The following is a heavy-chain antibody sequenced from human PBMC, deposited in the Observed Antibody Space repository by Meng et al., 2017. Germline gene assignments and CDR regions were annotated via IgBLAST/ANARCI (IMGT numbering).Heavy chain of an antibody. Sequence: QLVESGGGVVQPGMSLRRSWAASGFTFSGYAISWVRQAPGRGLEWMGGIIPIFGTANYAQKFQGRVTITADKSASTAYMELSSLRSEDTAVYYCASLTGWFDPWGQGTLVTVSS. CDR2: IIPIFGTA. J-gene: IGHJ5*02. CDR3: ASLTGWFDP. CDR1: GFTFSGYA. D-gene: IGHD3-10*01. V-gene: IGHV1-69*06.